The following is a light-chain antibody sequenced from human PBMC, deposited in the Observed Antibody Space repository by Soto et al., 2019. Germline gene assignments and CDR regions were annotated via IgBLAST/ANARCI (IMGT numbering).Light chain of an antibody. CDR1: QSVGNNF. Sequence: EIVLTQSPGTLSLSPGERATLSCRASQSVGNNFLAWYQQQPGQAPRLLIYIASSRATGTPDRFSGSGSGTDFTFTISRLEPEDFAMYYCQQYGSSPLTFGGGTKVDIK. J-gene: IGKJ4*01. CDR3: QQYGSSPLT. V-gene: IGKV3-20*01. CDR2: IAS.